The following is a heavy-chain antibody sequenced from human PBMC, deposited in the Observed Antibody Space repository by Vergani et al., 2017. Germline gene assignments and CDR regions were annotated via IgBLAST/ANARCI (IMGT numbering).Heavy chain of an antibody. CDR2: IYPGDSDT. J-gene: IGHJ4*02. CDR3: ARRGRDGYNVSGGDDY. V-gene: IGHV5-51*01. D-gene: IGHD5-24*01. Sequence: EVQLVPSGAEVKTPGESLKISCKGSGYSFTSYWIGWVRQMPGKGLEWMGIIYPGDSDTRYSPSFQGQVTISADKSISTAYLQWSSLKASDTAMYYCARRGRDGYNVSGGDDYWGQGTLVTVSS. CDR1: GYSFTSYW.